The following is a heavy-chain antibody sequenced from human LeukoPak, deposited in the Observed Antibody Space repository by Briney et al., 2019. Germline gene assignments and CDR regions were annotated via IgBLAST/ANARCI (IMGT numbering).Heavy chain of an antibody. J-gene: IGHJ4*02. D-gene: IGHD3-22*01. Sequence: PGGSLRLSCAASGFTFSSYSMNWVRQAPGKGLEWVSSISSSSSYIYYADSVKGRFTISRDNAKNSLYLQMNSLRAEDTAVYYCARELATYYYDRTAFGYFDYWGQGTLVTVSS. CDR3: ARELATYYYDRTAFGYFDY. V-gene: IGHV3-21*01. CDR1: GFTFSSYS. CDR2: ISSSSSYI.